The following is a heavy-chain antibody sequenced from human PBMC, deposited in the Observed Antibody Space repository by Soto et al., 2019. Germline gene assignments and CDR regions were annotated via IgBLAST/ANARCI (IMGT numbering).Heavy chain of an antibody. J-gene: IGHJ3*02. CDR3: ARPAPTHDAFDI. CDR1: GFTFSSYS. V-gene: IGHV3-21*01. Sequence: GGSLRLSCAASGFTFSSYSMNWVRQAPGKGLEWVSSISSSSSYIYYADSVKGRFTISRDNAKNSLYLQMNSLRAEDTAVYYCARPAPTHDAFDIWGQGTMVTVSS. CDR2: ISSSSSYI.